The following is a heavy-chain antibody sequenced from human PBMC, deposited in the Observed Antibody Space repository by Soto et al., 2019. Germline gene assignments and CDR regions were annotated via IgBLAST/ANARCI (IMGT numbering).Heavy chain of an antibody. V-gene: IGHV3-23*01. Sequence: TGGSLRLSCAASEFTFSSYAMSWVRQAPGKGLEWVSAISGSGGSTYYADSVKGRFTISRDNSKNTLYLQMNSLRAEDTAVYYCAKGALELLLTNLDYWGQGTLVTVSS. CDR1: EFTFSSYA. J-gene: IGHJ4*02. CDR2: ISGSGGST. CDR3: AKGALELLLTNLDY. D-gene: IGHD1-26*01.